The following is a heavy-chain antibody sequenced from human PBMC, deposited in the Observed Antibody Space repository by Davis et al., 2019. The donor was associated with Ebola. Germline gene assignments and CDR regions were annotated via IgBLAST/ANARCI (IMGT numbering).Heavy chain of an antibody. V-gene: IGHV3-30*02. J-gene: IGHJ5*02. Sequence: SVKGRFTISRDNSKNTLYLQMNSLRAEDTAVYYCAKGAPLDPWGQGTLVTVSS. CDR3: AKGAPLDP.